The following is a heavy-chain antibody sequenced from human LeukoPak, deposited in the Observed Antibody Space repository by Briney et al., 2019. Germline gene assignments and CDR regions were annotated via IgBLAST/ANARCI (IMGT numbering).Heavy chain of an antibody. Sequence: QPGGSLRPSCAASGFTFSSYAMHWVRQAPGKGLEYVSAISSNGGSTYYADSVKGRFTISRDNSKNTLYLQMSSLRAEDTAVYYCVKGFRDSSGYDPLLVYWGQGTLVTVSS. J-gene: IGHJ4*02. CDR1: GFTFSSYA. CDR2: ISSNGGST. V-gene: IGHV3-64D*06. CDR3: VKGFRDSSGYDPLLVY. D-gene: IGHD3-22*01.